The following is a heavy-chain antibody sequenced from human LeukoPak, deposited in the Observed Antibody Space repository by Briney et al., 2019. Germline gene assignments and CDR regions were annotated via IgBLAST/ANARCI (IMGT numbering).Heavy chain of an antibody. Sequence: GGSLRLSCAASGFIFSDYSMGWVRQAPGKGLEWVSSITTSRDQYHADSVKGRFTVSRDNAKSSVYLQMDSLRADDTAVYYCARGSSGYSSYYYYYGMDVWGQGTTVTVSS. CDR3: ARGSSGYSSYYYYYGMDV. CDR2: ITTSRDQ. D-gene: IGHD3-22*01. CDR1: GFIFSDYS. J-gene: IGHJ6*02. V-gene: IGHV3-21*04.